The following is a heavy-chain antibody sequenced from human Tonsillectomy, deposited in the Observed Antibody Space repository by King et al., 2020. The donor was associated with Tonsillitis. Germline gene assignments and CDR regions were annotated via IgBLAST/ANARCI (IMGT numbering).Heavy chain of an antibody. J-gene: IGHJ4*02. CDR1: GFTFSNYA. CDR2: VSGSGSST. V-gene: IGHV3-23*04. CDR3: AKDADILTGYYSDY. D-gene: IGHD3-9*01. Sequence: VQLVESGGGLVQPGGSLRLSCAASGFTFSNYAMSWVRQAPGKGLEWVSAVSGSGSSTKYADSVKGRFTISSDNSKNTLYLQMNSLRAEDTAVYYCAKDADILTGYYSDYWGQGTLVTVSS.